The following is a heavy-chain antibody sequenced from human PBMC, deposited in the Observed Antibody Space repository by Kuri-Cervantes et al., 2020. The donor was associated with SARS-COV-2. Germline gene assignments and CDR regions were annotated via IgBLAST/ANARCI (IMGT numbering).Heavy chain of an antibody. CDR3: ARHEWEPYYFDY. D-gene: IGHD1-26*01. CDR1: GGSISSSSYY. Sequence: SETLSLTCTVSGGSISSSSYYWGWNRQPPGKGLEWIVSIYYSGSTYYNPSLKSRVTISVDTSKNQFSLKLSSVTAADTAVYYCARHEWEPYYFDYWGQGTLVTVSS. V-gene: IGHV4-39*01. CDR2: IYYSGST. J-gene: IGHJ4*02.